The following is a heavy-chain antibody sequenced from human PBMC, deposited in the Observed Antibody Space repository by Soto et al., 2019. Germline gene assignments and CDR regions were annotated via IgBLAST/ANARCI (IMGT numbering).Heavy chain of an antibody. CDR1: GGSISSYY. D-gene: IGHD2-15*01. J-gene: IGHJ4*02. CDR2: IYYSGST. V-gene: IGHV4-59*08. CDR3: ARRWGSAADY. Sequence: QVQLQESGPGLVKPSETLSLTCTVSGGSISSYYWSWIRQPPGKGLEWIGYIYYSGSTNYTPSLKRPVTISVDTSKNQSSLKLSSVTAADTAVYYCARRWGSAADYWGQGTLVTVSS.